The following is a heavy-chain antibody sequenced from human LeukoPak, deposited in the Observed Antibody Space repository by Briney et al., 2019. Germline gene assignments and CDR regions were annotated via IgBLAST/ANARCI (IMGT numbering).Heavy chain of an antibody. Sequence: ASVKVSCKASGGTFSSYTISWVRQAPGQGLEWMGRIIPILGIANYAQKFQGRVTITADKSTSTAYMELSSLRSEDTAVYYCARDSSSSPGDRPLLGYWGQGTLVTVSS. D-gene: IGHD6-6*01. CDR2: IIPILGIA. V-gene: IGHV1-69*04. CDR1: GGTFSSYT. J-gene: IGHJ4*02. CDR3: ARDSSSSPGDRPLLGY.